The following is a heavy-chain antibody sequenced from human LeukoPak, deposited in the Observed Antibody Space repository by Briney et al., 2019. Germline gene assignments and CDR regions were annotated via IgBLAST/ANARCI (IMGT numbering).Heavy chain of an antibody. CDR2: VYYTGST. V-gene: IGHV4-59*12. Sequence: SETLSLTCTVSGGSISSYYWSWVRQPPGKGLEWIGFVYYTGSTNYNPSLKSRVTISVDTSKNQFSLKLSSVTAADTAVYYCARRRYYGSGSLTYMDVWGKGTTVTISS. D-gene: IGHD3-10*01. CDR3: ARRRYYGSGSLTYMDV. CDR1: GGSISSYY. J-gene: IGHJ6*03.